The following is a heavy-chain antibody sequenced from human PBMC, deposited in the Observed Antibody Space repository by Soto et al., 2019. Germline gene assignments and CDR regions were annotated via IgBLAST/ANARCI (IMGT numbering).Heavy chain of an antibody. Sequence: PSETLSLTCAVSGVSISSGGYSWSWIRQPPGKGLEWIGYIYHSGSTYYNPSLKSRVTISVDRSKNQFSLKLSSVTAADTAVYYCARSKTTVPSYDYWGQETLVTVS. CDR3: ARSKTTVPSYDY. J-gene: IGHJ4*02. CDR1: GVSISSGGYS. CDR2: IYHSGST. D-gene: IGHD4-17*01. V-gene: IGHV4-30-2*01.